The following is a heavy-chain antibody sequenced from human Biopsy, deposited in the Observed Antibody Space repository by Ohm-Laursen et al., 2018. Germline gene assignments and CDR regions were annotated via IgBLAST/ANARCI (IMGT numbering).Heavy chain of an antibody. CDR2: IYHSGST. Sequence: SQTLSLTCAVSGYSISSGYYWGWIRQPPGKGLEWIGSIYHSGSTYYNPSLKSRVTISVDTSKNQFSLKLSSVTAADTVGYYCARGQALKSFDYWGQGTLVTVSS. V-gene: IGHV4-38-2*01. CDR3: ARGQALKSFDY. CDR1: GYSISSGYY. J-gene: IGHJ4*02.